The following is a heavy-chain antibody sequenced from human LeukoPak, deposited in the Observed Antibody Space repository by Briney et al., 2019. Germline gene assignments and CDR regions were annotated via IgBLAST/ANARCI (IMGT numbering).Heavy chain of an antibody. J-gene: IGHJ6*03. Sequence: VASVKVSCKASGYTFTSYGISWVRPAPGQGLEWMGWICAYNSNTNYAQKLQGRVTMTTDTSTSTAYMELRSLRSDDTAVYYCASESYDFWSAQGYYYMDVWGKGTTVTVSS. CDR1: GYTFTSYG. D-gene: IGHD3-3*01. CDR2: ICAYNSNT. CDR3: ASESYDFWSAQGYYYMDV. V-gene: IGHV1-18*01.